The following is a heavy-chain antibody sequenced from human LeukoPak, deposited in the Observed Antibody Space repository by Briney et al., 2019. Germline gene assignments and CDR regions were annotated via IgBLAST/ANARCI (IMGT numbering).Heavy chain of an antibody. J-gene: IGHJ5*02. CDR2: IIPILGIA. Sequence: SVKVSCKASGGTFSSYAISWVRQAPGQGLEWMGRIIPILGIANYAQKFQGRVTITADKSTSAAYMELSSLRSEDTAVYYCARELYCSGGSCKYNWFDPWGQGTLVTVSS. D-gene: IGHD2-15*01. CDR1: GGTFSSYA. CDR3: ARELYCSGGSCKYNWFDP. V-gene: IGHV1-69*04.